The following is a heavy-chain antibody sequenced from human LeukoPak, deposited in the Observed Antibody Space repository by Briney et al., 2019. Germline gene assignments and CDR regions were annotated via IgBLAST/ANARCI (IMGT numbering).Heavy chain of an antibody. CDR1: GFTFSDYY. CDR2: ISSSGSTI. V-gene: IGHV3-11*01. CDR3: ARDIYDSSGYYWKIFGY. Sequence: GGSLRLSCAASGFTFSDYYTSWIRQAPGKGLEWVSYISSSGSTIYYADSVKGRFTISRDNAKNSLYLQMNSLRAEDTAVYYCARDIYDSSGYYWKIFGYWGQGTLVTVSS. D-gene: IGHD3-22*01. J-gene: IGHJ4*02.